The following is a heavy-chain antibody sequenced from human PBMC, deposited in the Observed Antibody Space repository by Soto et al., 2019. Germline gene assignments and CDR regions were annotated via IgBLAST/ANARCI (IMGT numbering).Heavy chain of an antibody. CDR1: GYSFTSYW. CDR3: ARRLGKSNYGMDV. D-gene: IGHD1-26*01. V-gene: IGHV5-10-1*01. Sequence: GESLKISCQGSGYSFTSYWISCVRQMPGKGLEWVGRIDPSDSYISYSPSFQGHVTISIDKSNTTAYLQWSTLKASDTAVYFCARRLGKSNYGMDVWGQGTTVTVSS. CDR2: IDPSDSYI. J-gene: IGHJ6*02.